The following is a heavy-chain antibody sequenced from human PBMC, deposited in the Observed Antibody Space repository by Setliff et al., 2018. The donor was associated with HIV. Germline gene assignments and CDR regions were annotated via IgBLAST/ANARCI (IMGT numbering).Heavy chain of an antibody. CDR2: MNPNSGNT. D-gene: IGHD1-26*01. J-gene: IGHJ2*01. Sequence: ASVKVSCKASGYTFTSYDINWVRQATGQGREWMGWMNPNSGNTGYAQKFQGRVTITRNTSISTAYMELSSLRSEDTAVYYCARESEVGAGWYFDLWGRGTLVTVSS. CDR1: GYTFTSYD. V-gene: IGHV1-8*03. CDR3: ARESEVGAGWYFDL.